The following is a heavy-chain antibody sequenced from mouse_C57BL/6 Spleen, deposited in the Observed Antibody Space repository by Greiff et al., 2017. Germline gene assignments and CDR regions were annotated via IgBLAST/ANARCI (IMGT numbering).Heavy chain of an antibody. J-gene: IGHJ2*01. D-gene: IGHD1-1*01. CDR2: IYPGDGDT. V-gene: IGHV1-80*01. CDR1: GYAFSSYW. CDR3: SRYRSSGSSPGYFDY. Sequence: QVQLQQSGAELVKPGASVKISCKASGYAFSSYWMNWVKQRPGKGLEWIGQIYPGDGDTNYNGKFKGKATLTADKSSSTAYMQLSSLTSEDSAVYFCSRYRSSGSSPGYFDYWGQGTTLTVSS.